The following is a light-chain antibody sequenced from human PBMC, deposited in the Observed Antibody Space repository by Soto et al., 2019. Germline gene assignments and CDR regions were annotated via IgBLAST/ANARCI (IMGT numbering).Light chain of an antibody. Sequence: IALTQSPGTLSLSPGERATLSCRASQSLTSSYVAWYQQKPRQAPRLLIHGASSRATGIPDRFSGSGSGADVTRIISRQQPEDFATYYCQQYESSPPSDTFGQGTKLEVK. J-gene: IGKJ2*01. CDR3: QQYESSPPSDT. CDR1: QSLTSSY. V-gene: IGKV3-20*01. CDR2: GAS.